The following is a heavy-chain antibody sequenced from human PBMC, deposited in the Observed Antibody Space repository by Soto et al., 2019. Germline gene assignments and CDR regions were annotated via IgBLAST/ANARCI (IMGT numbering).Heavy chain of an antibody. CDR2: IYYSGTT. D-gene: IGHD3-22*01. CDR1: GGSISNNY. CDR3: ARDALTGYYYEK. J-gene: IGHJ4*02. V-gene: IGHV4-59*01. Sequence: SETLSLTCTVSGGSISNNYWSWIRQPPGKGLEWIGNIYYSGTTNYNPSLQSRVTIAVDTSKNQFSLKLSSVTAADTAVYYCARDALTGYYYEKWGRGTLVTVSS.